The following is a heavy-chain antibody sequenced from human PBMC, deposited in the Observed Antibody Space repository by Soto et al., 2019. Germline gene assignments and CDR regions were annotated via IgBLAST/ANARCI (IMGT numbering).Heavy chain of an antibody. J-gene: IGHJ6*02. CDR2: INPSGGST. CDR3: ARDRTGEEYSSGWLPYYYYYYGMDV. D-gene: IGHD6-19*01. Sequence: ASVKVSCKASGYTFTIYYMHCVLQSPLQWLDWMGIINPSGGSTSYAQKFQGRVTMTRDTSTSTVYMELSSLRSEDTAVYYCARDRTGEEYSSGWLPYYYYYYGMDVWGQGTTVTVSS. V-gene: IGHV1-46*01. CDR1: GYTFTIYY.